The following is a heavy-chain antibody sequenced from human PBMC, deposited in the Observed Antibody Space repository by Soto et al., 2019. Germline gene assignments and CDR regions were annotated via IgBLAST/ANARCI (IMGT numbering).Heavy chain of an antibody. V-gene: IGHV1-46*01. CDR3: ARRDGGYSYGVDY. D-gene: IGHD5-18*01. CDR1: GYTFTNYY. CDR2: INPSGGGT. Sequence: ASVKVSCKASGYTFTNYYMHWVRQAPGQGLEWMGIINPSGGGTSYAQKSQGRVTMTRDTSTTTVYMELSSLRSEDTAVYYCARRDGGYSYGVDYWGQGTLVTVSS. J-gene: IGHJ4*02.